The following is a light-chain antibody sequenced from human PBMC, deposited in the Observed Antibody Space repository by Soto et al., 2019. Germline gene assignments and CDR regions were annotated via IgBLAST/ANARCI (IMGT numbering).Light chain of an antibody. CDR2: GAS. CDR3: QQYGSSSGGT. Sequence: EIVLTQSPGTLSLSPGERATLSCRASQSVSSSYLAWYQQKPGQAPRLLIYGASSRATGIPDRFSGSGSGTDFTLTISRLEPEDFVVYYCQQYGSSSGGTFGQGTKVEIK. J-gene: IGKJ1*01. CDR1: QSVSSSY. V-gene: IGKV3-20*01.